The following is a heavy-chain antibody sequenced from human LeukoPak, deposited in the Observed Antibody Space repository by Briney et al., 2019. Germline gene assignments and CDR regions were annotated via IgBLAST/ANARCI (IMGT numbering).Heavy chain of an antibody. Sequence: GGSLRLSCAASGFTFSSYAMSWVRQAPGKGLEWVSAISGSGGSTYYADSVKGRFTISRDNAKNSLYLQMNSLRAEDTAVYYCARDFPGGRGYYDSSGYYWVYFDYWGQGTLVTVSS. CDR2: ISGSGGST. CDR3: ARDFPGGRGYYDSSGYYWVYFDY. J-gene: IGHJ4*02. V-gene: IGHV3-23*01. D-gene: IGHD3-22*01. CDR1: GFTFSSYA.